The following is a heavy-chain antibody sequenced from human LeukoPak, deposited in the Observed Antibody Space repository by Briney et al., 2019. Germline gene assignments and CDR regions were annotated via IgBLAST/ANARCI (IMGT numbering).Heavy chain of an antibody. CDR3: AKDTGYYYDSSGYYLD. Sequence: GGSLRLSCAASGFTFDDYAMHWVRQAPGKGLEWVSGISWNSGSIGYADSVKGRFTISRDNAKNSLYLQMNSLRAEDTALYYCAKDTGYYYDSSGYYLDWGQGTLVTVSS. V-gene: IGHV3-9*01. D-gene: IGHD3-22*01. J-gene: IGHJ4*02. CDR2: ISWNSGSI. CDR1: GFTFDDYA.